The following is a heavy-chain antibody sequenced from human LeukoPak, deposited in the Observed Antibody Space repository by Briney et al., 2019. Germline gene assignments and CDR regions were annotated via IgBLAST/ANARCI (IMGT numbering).Heavy chain of an antibody. Sequence: GGSLRLSCAASGFTFSSYAMSWVRQAPGKGLEWVSAISGSGGSTYYADSVRGRFTISRDNSKNTLYLQMNSLRAEDTAVYYCAKDPYYYGSGIDYWGQGTLVTVSS. CDR2: ISGSGGST. CDR3: AKDPYYYGSGIDY. V-gene: IGHV3-23*01. CDR1: GFTFSSYA. J-gene: IGHJ4*02. D-gene: IGHD3-10*01.